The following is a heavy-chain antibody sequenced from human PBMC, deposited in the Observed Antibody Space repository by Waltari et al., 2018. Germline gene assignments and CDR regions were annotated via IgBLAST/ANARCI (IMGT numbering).Heavy chain of an antibody. V-gene: IGHV3-30*02. CDR3: AKIFSTGATVYYYYYMDV. J-gene: IGHJ6*03. D-gene: IGHD1-26*01. CDR2: IRYDGSNK. CDR1: GFTFSSYG. Sequence: QVQLVESGGGVVQPGGSLRLSCAASGFTFSSYGMHWVRQAPGKGLEWVAFIRYDGSNKYDADSVKGRFTISRDNSKNTLYLQMNSLRAEDTAVYYCAKIFSTGATVYYYYYMDVWGKGTTVTVSS.